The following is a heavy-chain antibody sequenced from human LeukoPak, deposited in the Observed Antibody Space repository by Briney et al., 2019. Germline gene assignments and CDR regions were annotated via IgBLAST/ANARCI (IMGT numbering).Heavy chain of an antibody. CDR3: ATATLRSARWDY. J-gene: IGHJ4*02. CDR1: GGFISSYY. CDR2: FYASGTT. V-gene: IGHV4-4*09. D-gene: IGHD6-13*01. Sequence: SETLSLTCTVSGGFISSYYWSWIRQPPGKGLEWIGYFYASGTTNYNPSLESRVSISVDTSKNQFSLKLNSVTAADTAVYCCATATLRSARWDYWGQGTLVTVSS.